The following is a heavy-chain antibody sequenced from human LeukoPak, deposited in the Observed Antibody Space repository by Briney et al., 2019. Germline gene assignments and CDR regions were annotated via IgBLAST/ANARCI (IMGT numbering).Heavy chain of an antibody. D-gene: IGHD3-22*01. Sequence: PGGSLRLSCAASGFIFSRNWMHWVRQAPGKGLVWVSRINGDGSTLSYADSVKGRFTISRDNAKNTLYLQMNSLRAEDTAVYYCVRDFGESSGYYFDYWGQGTLVTVSS. J-gene: IGHJ4*02. CDR3: VRDFGESSGYYFDY. V-gene: IGHV3-74*01. CDR1: GFIFSRNW. CDR2: INGDGSTL.